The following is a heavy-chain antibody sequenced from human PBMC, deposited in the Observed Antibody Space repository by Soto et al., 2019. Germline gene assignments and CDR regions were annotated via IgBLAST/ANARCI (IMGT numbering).Heavy chain of an antibody. V-gene: IGHV3-30*04. J-gene: IGHJ4*02. CDR3: TKSSGGSSSVGMDY. Sequence: LRLSCAVSGFIFKNYALNWVRQAPGKGLEWVASITRDGYNKYYADSVKGRFTISRDNSKNTLSLQMTALRVEDSSVYYCTKSSGGSSSVGMDYWGPGNLVTVSS. D-gene: IGHD6-6*01. CDR2: ITRDGYNK. CDR1: GFIFKNYA.